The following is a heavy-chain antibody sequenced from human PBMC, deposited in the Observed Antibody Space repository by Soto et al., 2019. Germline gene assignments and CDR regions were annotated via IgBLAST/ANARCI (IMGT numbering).Heavy chain of an antibody. CDR2: INPSGGST. CDR3: ARDHNYYGSGSPQFDY. V-gene: IGHV1-46*03. D-gene: IGHD3-10*01. CDR1: GYTFTSYY. J-gene: IGHJ4*02. Sequence: RASVKVSCKASGYTFTSYYMHWVRQAPGQGLEWMGIINPSGGSTSYAQKFQGRVTMTRDTSTSTVYMELSSLRSEDTAVYYCARDHNYYGSGSPQFDYWGQGTLVTVSS.